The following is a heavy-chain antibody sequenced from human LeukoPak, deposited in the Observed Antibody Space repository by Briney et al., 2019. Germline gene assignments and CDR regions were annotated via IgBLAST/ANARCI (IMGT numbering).Heavy chain of an antibody. J-gene: IGHJ4*02. CDR2: VSHDTRTK. D-gene: IGHD3-22*01. V-gene: IGHV3-30*10. CDR3: ARAIVGIENFDY. Sequence: TGGSLRLSCAASGFSFSICAMHWVRQAPGKGLEWVAVVSHDTRTKYYTDSLKGRFTISRDNSKNTLYLQMNGLRTDDTAVYYCARAIVGIENFDYWGQGTLVTVSS. CDR1: GFSFSICA.